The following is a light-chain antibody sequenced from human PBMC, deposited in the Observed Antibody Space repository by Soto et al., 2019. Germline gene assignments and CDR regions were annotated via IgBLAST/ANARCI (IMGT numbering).Light chain of an antibody. V-gene: IGKV4-1*01. CDR3: QQYYSTPLT. Sequence: DIVMTQSPDSLAVSLGERATINCKSSQGCLYSSNNKNYLAWYQQKPGQPPKLLIYWASTRESGVPDRFSGSGSGTDFTLTISSLQAEDVAVYYCQQYYSTPLTFGGGTKVDIK. J-gene: IGKJ4*01. CDR1: QGCLYSSNNKNY. CDR2: WAS.